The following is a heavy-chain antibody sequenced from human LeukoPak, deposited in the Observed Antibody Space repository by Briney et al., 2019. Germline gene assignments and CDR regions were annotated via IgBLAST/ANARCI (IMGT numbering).Heavy chain of an antibody. CDR3: ARDRRDGYCLGH. CDR1: GFTVSSSY. J-gene: IGHJ4*02. V-gene: IGHV3-66*01. CDR2: MYSGGTT. D-gene: IGHD2-2*03. Sequence: GSLRLSCTGSGFTVSSSYMSWVRQTPGKGLEWVSVMYSGGTTYYADSVKGRFTISRDSSKNTVNLQMNSLRAEDTAVYYCARDRRDGYCLGHWGQGTLVTVSS.